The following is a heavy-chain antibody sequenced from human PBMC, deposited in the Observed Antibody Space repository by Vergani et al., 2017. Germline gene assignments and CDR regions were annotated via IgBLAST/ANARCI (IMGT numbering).Heavy chain of an antibody. D-gene: IGHD3-3*01. V-gene: IGHV4-31*03. CDR1: GGSISSGGYY. Sequence: QVQLQESGPGLVKPSQTLSLTCTVSGGSISSGGYYWSWIRQHPGKGLEWIGYIYYSGSTNYNPSLKSRVTISVDTSKNQFSLKLSSVTAADTAVYYCARGGSHYDFWSGYYPYYYYYGMDVWGQGTTVTVSS. J-gene: IGHJ6*02. CDR2: IYYSGST. CDR3: ARGGSHYDFWSGYYPYYYYYGMDV.